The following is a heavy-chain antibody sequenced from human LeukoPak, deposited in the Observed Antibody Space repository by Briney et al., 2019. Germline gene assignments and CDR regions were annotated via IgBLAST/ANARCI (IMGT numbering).Heavy chain of an antibody. J-gene: IGHJ4*02. V-gene: IGHV5-51*01. CDR1: GYRFTTYW. Sequence: GESLKISWKGSGYRFTTYWIGWVRQMPGKGLEWMGIIYPGDSDTRYSPSFQGQVTISADKSISTAYLQWSSLKASDTAMYYCARTYCGGDCYYSYFDYWGQGTLVTVSS. D-gene: IGHD2-21*02. CDR2: IYPGDSDT. CDR3: ARTYCGGDCYYSYFDY.